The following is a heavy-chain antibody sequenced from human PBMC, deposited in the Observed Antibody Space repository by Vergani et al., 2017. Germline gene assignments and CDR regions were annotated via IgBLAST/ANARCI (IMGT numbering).Heavy chain of an antibody. CDR2: ISSGSGYI. D-gene: IGHD6-19*01. Sequence: EVQLVESGGGPVKPGGSLRLSCAVSGFPLSSYSMNWVRQAPGKGLEWVSSISSGSGYIYYADSVKGRFTISKDNAKNSLYLQMNSLRAEDTAVYYCARVQHSSGWYPGHFDLWGRGTLVTVSS. CDR3: ARVQHSSGWYPGHFDL. J-gene: IGHJ2*01. V-gene: IGHV3-21*01. CDR1: GFPLSSYS.